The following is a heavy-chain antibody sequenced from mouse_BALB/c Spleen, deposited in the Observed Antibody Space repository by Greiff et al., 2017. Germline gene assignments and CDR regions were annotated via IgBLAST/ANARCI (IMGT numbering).Heavy chain of an antibody. Sequence: QVQLQQSGPELVKPGASVKMSCKASGYTFTDYVISWVKQRTGQGLEWIGEIYPGSGSTYYNEKFKGKATLTADKSSNTAYMQLSSLTSEDSAVYFCARRKGVYRYDGEAPAWFAYWGQGTLVTVSA. CDR1: GYTFTDYV. CDR2: IYPGSGST. D-gene: IGHD2-14*01. J-gene: IGHJ3*01. V-gene: IGHV1-81*01. CDR3: ARRKGVYRYDGEAPAWFAY.